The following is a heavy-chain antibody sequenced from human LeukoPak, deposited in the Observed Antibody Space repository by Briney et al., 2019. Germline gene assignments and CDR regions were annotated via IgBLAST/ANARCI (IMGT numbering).Heavy chain of an antibody. CDR2: ISAYNGNT. CDR3: ARQGYGGNSQGAADY. V-gene: IGHV1-18*01. D-gene: IGHD4-23*01. Sequence: ASVKVSCKASGYTFNSYGISWVRQAPGQGLEWMGWISAYNGNTNYAQNLQGRVTMSTDTSTSTAYMELRSLRSDDTAVYYCARQGYGGNSQGAADYWGQGTLVTVSS. CDR1: GYTFNSYG. J-gene: IGHJ4*02.